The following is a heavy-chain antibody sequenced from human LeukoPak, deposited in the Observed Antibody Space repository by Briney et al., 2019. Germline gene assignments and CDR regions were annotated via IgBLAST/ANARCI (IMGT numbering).Heavy chain of an antibody. V-gene: IGHV1-18*01. CDR1: GYTFTSYG. D-gene: IGHD6-6*01. CDR2: ISAYNGDT. CDR3: ARVRQIGYSSSSRAYYYYYGMDV. J-gene: IGHJ6*02. Sequence: ASVKVSCKASGYTFTSYGTSWVRQAPGHGLEWIGWISAYNGDTNYAQKLQGRVTMTTDTSTSTAYMELRSLRSDDTAVYYCARVRQIGYSSSSRAYYYYYGMDVWGQGTTVTVSS.